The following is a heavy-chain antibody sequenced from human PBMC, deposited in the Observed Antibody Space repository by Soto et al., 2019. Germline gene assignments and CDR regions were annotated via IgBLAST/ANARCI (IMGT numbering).Heavy chain of an antibody. Sequence: QVQLQESGPGLVKPSQTLSLTCTVSGGSISSGDYYWSWIRQHPGKGLEWIGYIYYSGSTYYNPSLKSRVTISVDTSXNQFSLKLSSVTAADTAVYYCARWWSGSRQGFDPWGQGTLVTVSS. D-gene: IGHD3-3*01. CDR1: GGSISSGDYY. V-gene: IGHV4-31*03. J-gene: IGHJ5*02. CDR2: IYYSGST. CDR3: ARWWSGSRQGFDP.